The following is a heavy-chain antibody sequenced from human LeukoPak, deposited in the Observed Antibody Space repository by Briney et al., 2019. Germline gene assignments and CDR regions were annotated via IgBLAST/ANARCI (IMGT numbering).Heavy chain of an antibody. J-gene: IGHJ4*02. CDR1: GYTFTGYY. CDR2: INPNSGGT. D-gene: IGHD2-2*01. V-gene: IGHV1-2*02. CDR3: ARSYCSSTSCYAGAFDY. Sequence: ASVKVSRKASGYTFTGYYMHWVRQAPGQGLEWMGWINPNSGGTNYAQKFQGRVTMTRDTSISTAYMELSRLRSDDTAVYYCARSYCSSTSCYAGAFDYWGQGTLVTVSS.